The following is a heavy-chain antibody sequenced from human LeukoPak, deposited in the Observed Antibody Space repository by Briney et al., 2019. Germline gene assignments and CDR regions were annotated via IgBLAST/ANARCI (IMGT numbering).Heavy chain of an antibody. V-gene: IGHV3-33*01. CDR3: ARDFTVRGVIIGAFDI. D-gene: IGHD3-10*01. Sequence: GGSLRLSCAASGFTFSSYGMHWVRQAPGKGLEWVAVIWYDGSNKYYADSVKGRFTISRDNSKNTLYMQMNSLRAEDTAVYYCARDFTVRGVIIGAFDIWGQGTMVTVSS. J-gene: IGHJ3*02. CDR1: GFTFSSYG. CDR2: IWYDGSNK.